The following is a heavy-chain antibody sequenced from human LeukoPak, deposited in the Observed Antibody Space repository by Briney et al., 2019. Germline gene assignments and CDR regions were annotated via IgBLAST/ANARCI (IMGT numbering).Heavy chain of an antibody. CDR3: ARDRGQQLVLKGAFDI. V-gene: IGHV1-46*01. J-gene: IGHJ3*02. CDR2: INPSSGST. D-gene: IGHD6-13*01. Sequence: ASVKVSCKASGYTFTSYYMHWVRQAPGQGLEWMGVINPSSGSTSYAQKFQGRVTITRDTSTSTVYMELSSLRSEDTAVYYCARDRGQQLVLKGAFDIWGQGTMVTVSS. CDR1: GYTFTSYY.